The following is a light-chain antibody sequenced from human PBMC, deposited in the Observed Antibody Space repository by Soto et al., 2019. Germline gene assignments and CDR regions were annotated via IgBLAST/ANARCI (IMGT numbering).Light chain of an antibody. CDR3: SSYTRSSIYV. J-gene: IGLJ1*01. CDR1: SSDVGGYNY. V-gene: IGLV2-14*03. CDR2: DVT. Sequence: QSALTQPASVSGSPGQSITISCTGTSSDVGGYNYVSWYQHYPGKAPKLMIYDVTNRPSGVSNRFSGSKSGNTASLTISGLQAEDEADYFCSSYTRSSIYVFGTGTKLTVL.